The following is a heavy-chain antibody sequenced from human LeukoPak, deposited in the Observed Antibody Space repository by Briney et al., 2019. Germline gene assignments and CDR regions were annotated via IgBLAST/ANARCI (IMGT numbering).Heavy chain of an antibody. Sequence: ASVKVSCKASGYTFTSYDMHWVRQAPGQGLEWMGIINPSGGSTSYAQKFQGRVTMTRDTSTSTVYMELSSLRSEDTAVYYCARNKAVPHARVPYYNYMDVWGKGTTVTVSS. D-gene: IGHD1/OR15-1a*01. CDR1: GYTFTSYD. CDR2: INPSGGST. J-gene: IGHJ6*03. V-gene: IGHV1-46*01. CDR3: ARNKAVPHARVPYYNYMDV.